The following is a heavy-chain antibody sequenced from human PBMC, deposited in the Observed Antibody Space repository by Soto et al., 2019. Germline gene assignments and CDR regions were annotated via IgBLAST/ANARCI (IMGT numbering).Heavy chain of an antibody. D-gene: IGHD4-17*01. Sequence: QVQLQQWGAGLLKPSETLSLTCAVYGGSFSGYYWSWIRQPPGKGLEWIWEINHSGSTNYNPSVKSRVTISVDTSKSQFSLKLSSVTAADTAVYYCASLIYGDYRDTNWGQGTLVTVSS. CDR1: GGSFSGYY. CDR3: ASLIYGDYRDTN. CDR2: INHSGST. V-gene: IGHV4-34*01. J-gene: IGHJ4*02.